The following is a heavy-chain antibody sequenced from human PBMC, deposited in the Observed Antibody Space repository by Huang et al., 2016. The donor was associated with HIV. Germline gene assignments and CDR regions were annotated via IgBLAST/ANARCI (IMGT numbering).Heavy chain of an antibody. J-gene: IGHJ4*02. CDR1: GYTFMNYW. CDR2: NYRGGSDI. Sequence: EVQLVQSGVEVKKPGESLMISCKGSGYTFMNYWIGVGRQMPGKGVEWMGINYRGGSDIRYTPSVQGQVTISADKFISTAYLHLSSLRTADTAIYYCARRESRPSAFDSWGQGTRVTVSS. V-gene: IGHV5-51*01. CDR3: ARRESRPSAFDS. D-gene: IGHD1-26*01.